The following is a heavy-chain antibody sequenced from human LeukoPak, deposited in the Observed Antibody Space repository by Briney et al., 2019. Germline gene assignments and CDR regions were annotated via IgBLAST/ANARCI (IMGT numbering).Heavy chain of an antibody. V-gene: IGHV4-34*01. D-gene: IGHD5-24*01. Sequence: KTSETLSLTCAVYGGSFSGYYWTWIRQPPGKGLEWIGEIHYSGRINYNPSLKSRVTISADTSNNHFSLKMNSVTAADTAVYYCSRGTDAYKCGNSWGQGTLVTASS. CDR1: GGSFSGYY. CDR2: IHYSGRI. J-gene: IGHJ4*02. CDR3: SRGTDAYKCGNS.